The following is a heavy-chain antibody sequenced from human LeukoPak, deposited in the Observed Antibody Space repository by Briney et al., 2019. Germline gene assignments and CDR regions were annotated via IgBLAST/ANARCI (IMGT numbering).Heavy chain of an antibody. CDR2: IYSGGST. CDR1: GFTVSSNY. CDR3: ARRGYCSSTSCAPYYYYMDV. J-gene: IGHJ6*03. V-gene: IGHV3-66*01. Sequence: PGGSLRLSCAASGFTVSSNYMSWVRQAPGKGLEWVSVIYSGGSTYYADSVKGRFTISRDNSKNTLYLQMNSLRAEDTAVYYCARRGYCSSTSCAPYYYYMDVWGKGTTVTVSS. D-gene: IGHD2-2*01.